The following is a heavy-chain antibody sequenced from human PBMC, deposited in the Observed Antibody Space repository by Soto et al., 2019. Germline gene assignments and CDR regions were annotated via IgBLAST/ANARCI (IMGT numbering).Heavy chain of an antibody. J-gene: IGHJ4*02. D-gene: IGHD6-13*01. Sequence: EVQLLESGGGLVQPGGSLRLSCAASGFTFSSYAMSWVRQAPGKGLEWVSAISGSGGSTYYADSVKGRFTISRDNSKNTLYLPRTSRGAEEAAVYYFANGSTLFILWGQGTLVTASS. V-gene: IGHV3-23*01. CDR2: ISGSGGST. CDR1: GFTFSSYA. CDR3: ANGSTLFIL.